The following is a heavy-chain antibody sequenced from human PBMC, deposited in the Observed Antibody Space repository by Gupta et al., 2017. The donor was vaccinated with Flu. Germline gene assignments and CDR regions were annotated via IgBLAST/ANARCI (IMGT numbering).Heavy chain of an antibody. V-gene: IGHV1-69*01. CDR3: VRLTPCGGDCYYFQH. J-gene: IGHJ1*01. D-gene: IGHD2-21*02. CDR1: GDTFSTYT. CDR2: ILPVLGAA. Sequence: QVQLVQSGAEVKRSGSSVKVSCKASGDTFSTYTFSWVRQAPGQGLEWMGGILPVLGAANYAQELQGRLTITADDSTSTAYMELRSLRFDDTAVYYCVRLTPCGGDCYYFQHWGQGTLVTVSS.